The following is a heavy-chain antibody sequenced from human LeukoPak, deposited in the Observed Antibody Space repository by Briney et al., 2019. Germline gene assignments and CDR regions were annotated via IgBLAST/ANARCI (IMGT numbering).Heavy chain of an antibody. CDR3: ARGRVRLLWFGGRPFDY. D-gene: IGHD3-10*01. CDR1: GGSFSGYY. J-gene: IGHJ4*02. V-gene: IGHV4-34*01. Sequence: PSETLSLTCAVYGGSFSGYYWSWIRQPPGKGLEWIGEINHSGSTNYNPSLKSRVTISVDTSKNQFSLKLSSVTAADTAVYYCARGRVRLLWFGGRPFDYWGQGTLVTVSS. CDR2: INHSGST.